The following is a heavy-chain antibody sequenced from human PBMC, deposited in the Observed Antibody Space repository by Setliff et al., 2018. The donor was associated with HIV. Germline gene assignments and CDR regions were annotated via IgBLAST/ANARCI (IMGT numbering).Heavy chain of an antibody. J-gene: IGHJ4*02. CDR2: IYTSGNI. CDR3: ARHDSGGYYSLDY. V-gene: IGHV4-61*02. D-gene: IGHD3-22*01. Sequence: TLSLTCTVSGGSIGSGSYYWTWIRQPAGKGLEWIGRIYTSGNINYNPSLKSRVTISVDTSKNQFSLNLSSVTAADTAVYYCARHDSGGYYSLDYWGQGTLVTVSS. CDR1: GGSIGSGSYY.